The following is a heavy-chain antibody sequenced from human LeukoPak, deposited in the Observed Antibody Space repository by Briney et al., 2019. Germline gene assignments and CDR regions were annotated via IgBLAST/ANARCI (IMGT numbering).Heavy chain of an antibody. J-gene: IGHJ5*02. CDR2: INHSGST. D-gene: IGHD1-26*01. V-gene: IGHV4-30-2*01. CDR3: ARVSGSGSYYVSVGWFDP. Sequence: PSETLSLTCAVSGGSISSGGYSWSWIRQPPGKGLEWIGYINHSGSTNYNPSLKSRVTISVDTSKNQFSLKLSSVTAADTAVYYCARVSGSGSYYVSVGWFDPWGQGTLVTVSS. CDR1: GGSISSGGYS.